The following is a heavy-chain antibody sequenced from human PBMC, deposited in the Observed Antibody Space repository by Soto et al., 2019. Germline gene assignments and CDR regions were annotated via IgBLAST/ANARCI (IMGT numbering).Heavy chain of an antibody. J-gene: IGHJ5*02. V-gene: IGHV1-24*01. D-gene: IGHD2-15*01. Sequence: ASVNVSCKVSGYTLTELSMHWVRQAPGKGLEWMGGFDPEDGETIYAQKFQGRVTMTEDTSTDTAYMELSSLRSEDTAVYYCATMGYCSGGSCYNNWFEHWGQETLVNVSS. CDR1: GYTLTELS. CDR2: FDPEDGET. CDR3: ATMGYCSGGSCYNNWFEH.